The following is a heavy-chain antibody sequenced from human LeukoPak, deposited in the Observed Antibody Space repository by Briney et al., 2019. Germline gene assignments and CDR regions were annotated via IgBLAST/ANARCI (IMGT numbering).Heavy chain of an antibody. J-gene: IGHJ4*02. Sequence: GRSLRLSCAASGFTFSSYGMHWVRQAPGRGLEWVAVISYDGSNKYYADSVKGRFTISRDNSKNTLYLQMNSLRAEDTAVYYCAKVRGTKRIAAAGHFDYWGQGTLVTVSS. V-gene: IGHV3-30*18. CDR1: GFTFSSYG. CDR3: AKVRGTKRIAAAGHFDY. D-gene: IGHD6-13*01. CDR2: ISYDGSNK.